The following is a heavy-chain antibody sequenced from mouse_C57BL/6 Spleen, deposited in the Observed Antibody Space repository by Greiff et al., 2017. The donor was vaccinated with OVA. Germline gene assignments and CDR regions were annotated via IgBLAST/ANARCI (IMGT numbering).Heavy chain of an antibody. CDR2: IYPGDGDT. J-gene: IGHJ2*01. CDR3: ARKRDYYGSGYFDY. CDR1: GYAFSSSW. D-gene: IGHD1-1*01. Sequence: QVQLKESGPELVKPGASVKISCKASGYAFSSSWMNWVKQRPGKGLEWIGRIYPGDGDTNYNGKLKGKATLTADKSSSTAYMQLSSLTSEYSAVYFCARKRDYYGSGYFDYWGQGTTLTVSS. V-gene: IGHV1-82*01.